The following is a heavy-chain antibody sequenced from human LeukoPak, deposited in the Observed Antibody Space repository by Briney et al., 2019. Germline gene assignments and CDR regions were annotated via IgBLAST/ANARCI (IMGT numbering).Heavy chain of an antibody. J-gene: IGHJ4*02. CDR2: INGGGDTT. CDR1: GFTFSNSG. CDR3: AKGYIQLWWFDY. D-gene: IGHD2-21*01. V-gene: IGHV3-23*01. Sequence: GGSLRLSCVASGFTFSNSGMSWVRQAPGKGLEWVSSINGGGDTTYYADSVRGRFTISRDNSKNTLFLQMNSLRAEDTAVYYCAKGYIQLWWFDYWGQGTLVTVSS.